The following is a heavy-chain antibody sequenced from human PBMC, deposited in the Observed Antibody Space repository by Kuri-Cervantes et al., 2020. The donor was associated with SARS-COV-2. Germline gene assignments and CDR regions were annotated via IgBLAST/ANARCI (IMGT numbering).Heavy chain of an antibody. J-gene: IGHJ4*02. Sequence: GESLKISCAVSGFTFSSYSMNWVRQAPGKGLEWVPYINSGSSITYYADSVKGRFTISRDNAKDALYLQMSSLRDEDTAVYYCARDPSSYGDYVGSYFDYWGQGTLVTVSS. D-gene: IGHD4-17*01. V-gene: IGHV3-48*02. CDR2: INSGSSIT. CDR3: ARDPSSYGDYVGSYFDY. CDR1: GFTFSSYS.